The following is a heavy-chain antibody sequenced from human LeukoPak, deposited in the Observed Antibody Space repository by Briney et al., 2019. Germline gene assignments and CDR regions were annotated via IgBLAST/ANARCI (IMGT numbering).Heavy chain of an antibody. CDR2: IFRIGST. V-gene: IGHV4-38-2*02. CDR1: GLSITTGYY. CDR3: ARVIDVAAAGYFDS. D-gene: IGHD6-13*01. Sequence: SETLSLTCTVFGLSITTGYYWAWIRQPPGKGLEWIGTIFRIGSTYYNPSLKSRVTISVDTSKNQFSLKLSSVTAADTALYYCARVIDVAAAGYFDSWGQGTQVTVSS. J-gene: IGHJ4*02.